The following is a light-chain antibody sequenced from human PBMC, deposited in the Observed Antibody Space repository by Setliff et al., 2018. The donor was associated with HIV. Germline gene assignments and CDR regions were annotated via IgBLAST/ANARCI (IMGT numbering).Light chain of an antibody. CDR1: SSDIGGYNY. CDR2: EVS. V-gene: IGLV2-14*01. CDR3: SSYTATSTLCV. Sequence: QSALTQPASVSGSPGQSTTISCTGTSSDIGGYNYVSWYQQHPGKAPKLVISEVSNRPSGLSNRFSGSKSGDTASLTISGLQTGDEADYYCSSYTATSTLCVFGTGTKV. J-gene: IGLJ1*01.